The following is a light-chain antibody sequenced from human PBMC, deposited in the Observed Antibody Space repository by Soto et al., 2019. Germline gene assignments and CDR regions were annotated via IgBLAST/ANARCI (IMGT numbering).Light chain of an antibody. CDR1: QALQRSF. J-gene: IGKJ1*01. CDR3: LQYDHSPRT. CDR2: GVS. Sequence: IVLTQSPGTLSLSPGERATLSCRASQALQRSFLAWYQHKPGQSPRLLISGVSSRAAGVPDRFSGSGSGTDFTLTISRLEPQDSAVYFCLQYDHSPRTFGQGTKVEI. V-gene: IGKV3-20*01.